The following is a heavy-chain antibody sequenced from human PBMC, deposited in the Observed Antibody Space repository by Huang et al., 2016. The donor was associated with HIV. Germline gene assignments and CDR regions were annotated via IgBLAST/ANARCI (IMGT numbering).Heavy chain of an antibody. CDR1: GASIDSSNYY. CDR2: IHYSGSP. J-gene: IGHJ4*02. CDR3: ARHWWLNAYFDF. V-gene: IGHV4-39*01. D-gene: IGHD2-8*02. Sequence: LQLQESGPGLVKPSETLSLTCTVSGASIDSSNYYWGWIRQPPGTGLEWIGSIHYSGSPHYNPSLESRVTISVETSRNQFSLKLSSVDATETAVYYCARHWWLNAYFDFWGQGALVTVSS.